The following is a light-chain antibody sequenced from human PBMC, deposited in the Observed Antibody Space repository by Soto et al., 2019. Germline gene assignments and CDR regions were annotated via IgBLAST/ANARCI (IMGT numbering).Light chain of an antibody. CDR3: TSYTTSSTVV. V-gene: IGLV2-14*01. J-gene: IGLJ3*02. Sequence: QSVLTQPASVSGSRGRSITISCTGTSSDIGAYNYVSWYQQHPGKAPQLMIYEVTTRPSGVSTRFSGSKSGNTASLTISGLQAEDEADYYCTSYTTSSTVVFGGGTHLTVL. CDR2: EVT. CDR1: SSDIGAYNY.